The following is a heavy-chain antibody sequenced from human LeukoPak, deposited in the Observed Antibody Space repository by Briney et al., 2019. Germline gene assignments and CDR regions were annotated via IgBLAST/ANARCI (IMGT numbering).Heavy chain of an antibody. Sequence: PSETLSLTCTVSGVSISTYYWNWIRQPPGKGLEWIGYIYHSGSTNYNPSLQSRVTISVDTSKNQFSLNLNSVTAADTAVYYCARGGAARLHFQNWGQGTLVTVSS. D-gene: IGHD6-6*01. CDR2: IYHSGST. CDR3: ARGGAARLHFQN. V-gene: IGHV4-59*01. J-gene: IGHJ1*01. CDR1: GVSISTYY.